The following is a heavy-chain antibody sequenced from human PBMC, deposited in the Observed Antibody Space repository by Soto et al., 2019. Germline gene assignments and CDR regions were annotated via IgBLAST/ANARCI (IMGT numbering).Heavy chain of an antibody. CDR2: IYYSGST. V-gene: IGHV4-59*01. CDR3: ARTRGSSSWYPYYYYGMDV. CDR1: GGSISSYY. D-gene: IGHD6-13*01. Sequence: SETLSLTCTVSGGSISSYYWSWIRQPPGKGLEWIGYIYYSGSTNYNPSLKSRVTISVDTSKNQFSLKLSSVTAADTAVYYCARTRGSSSWYPYYYYGMDVWGQGTTVTVSS. J-gene: IGHJ6*02.